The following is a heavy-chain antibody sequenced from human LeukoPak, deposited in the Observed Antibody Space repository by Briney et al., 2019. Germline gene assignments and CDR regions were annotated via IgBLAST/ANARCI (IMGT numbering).Heavy chain of an antibody. V-gene: IGHV1-2*02. D-gene: IGHD3-22*01. Sequence: ASVKVSCKASGYTFTGYHMHWVRQAPGQGLEWMGWINPNSGGTNYAQKFQGRVTMTRDTSISTAFMEMTRLRSDDTAVYYCARVKTMIVVVTLFDYWGQGTLVTVSS. CDR3: ARVKTMIVVVTLFDY. CDR2: INPNSGGT. J-gene: IGHJ4*02. CDR1: GYTFTGYH.